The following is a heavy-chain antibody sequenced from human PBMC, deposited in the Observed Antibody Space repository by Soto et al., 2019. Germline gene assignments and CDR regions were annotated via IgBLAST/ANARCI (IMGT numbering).Heavy chain of an antibody. Sequence: QEQLVQSGTEVKKPGASVTVSCKSSGYTFTDFYLHWLRQAPGQGLEWVGWINPKTGDTKSSQKFQGRVTMSRDTSVCTAYIDLTSLTSDDTAMYYCATGTNGTTGWYHPWGQGTRVTVSS. CDR1: GYTFTDFY. V-gene: IGHV1-2*02. D-gene: IGHD1-1*01. CDR2: INPKTGDT. J-gene: IGHJ5*02. CDR3: ATGTNGTTGWYHP.